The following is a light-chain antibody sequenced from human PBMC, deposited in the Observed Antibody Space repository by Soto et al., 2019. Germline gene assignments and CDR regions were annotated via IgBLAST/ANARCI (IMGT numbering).Light chain of an antibody. CDR2: DVS. V-gene: IGLV2-14*03. CDR1: SSDVGGYNY. Sequence: QSVLTQPASVSGSPGQSITISCTGTSSDVGGYNYVSWYQHHPGKAPKRMIHDVSNRPSGGCNRFSGSKSGNTASLTISGLQAEDEADYYCSSYIPNNSTYVFGTGTKVTV. J-gene: IGLJ1*01. CDR3: SSYIPNNSTYV.